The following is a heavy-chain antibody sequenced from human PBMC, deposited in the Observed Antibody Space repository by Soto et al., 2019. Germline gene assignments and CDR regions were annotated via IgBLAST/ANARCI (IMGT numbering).Heavy chain of an antibody. V-gene: IGHV1-69*13. CDR3: AREIWGHIVVVPAASYYGMDV. J-gene: IGHJ6*02. CDR1: GGTFSSYA. Sequence: ASVKVSCKASGGTFSSYAISWVRQAPGQGLEWMGGIIPIFGTANYAQKFQGRVTITADESTSTAYMELSSLRSEDTAVYYCAREIWGHIVVVPAASYYGMDVWGQGTTVTVSS. D-gene: IGHD2-2*01. CDR2: IIPIFGTA.